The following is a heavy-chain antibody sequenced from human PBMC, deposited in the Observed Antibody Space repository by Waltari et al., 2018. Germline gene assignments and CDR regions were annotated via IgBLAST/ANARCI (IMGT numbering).Heavy chain of an antibody. J-gene: IGHJ4*02. CDR2: ITTGGTDT. D-gene: IGHD6-19*01. V-gene: IGHV3-48*03. Sequence: VQMVQSGGGLVPPGGSLRLSCVGSGFTFSSYEMNWVRQAPGKGLGWVAYITTGGTDTYYGDSVEGRFTISRNNAEKSVFLQMTSLGPEDTAVYYCARPYASGWYINFDYWGQGTLVTVSS. CDR1: GFTFSSYE. CDR3: ARPYASGWYINFDY.